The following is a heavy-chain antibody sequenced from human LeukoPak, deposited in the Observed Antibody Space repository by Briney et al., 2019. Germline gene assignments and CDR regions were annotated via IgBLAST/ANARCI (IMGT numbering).Heavy chain of an antibody. CDR3: ARSTYYDFWSGHLYGMDV. CDR1: GGSISCGDYY. Sequence: PSQTLSLTCTVSGGSISCGDYYWSWIRQPPGKGLKWIGYTFYSGNTYYNPSLKSRVTISVDTSKNQFSLKLSSVTAADTAVYYCARSTYYDFWSGHLYGMDVWGQGTTVTVSS. CDR2: TFYSGNT. J-gene: IGHJ6*02. V-gene: IGHV4-30-4*01. D-gene: IGHD3-3*01.